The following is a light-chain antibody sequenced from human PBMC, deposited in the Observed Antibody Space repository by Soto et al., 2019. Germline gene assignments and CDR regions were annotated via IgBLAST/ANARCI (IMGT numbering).Light chain of an antibody. J-gene: IGKJ2*01. V-gene: IGKV2-28*01. CDR3: MQARQTPYS. CDR1: QSLLHRNGYSS. CDR2: LAS. Sequence: DIVMTQSPLSLPVSPGEPASISCRSSQSLLHRNGYSSLDWYLQKPGQSPRLLIYLASTRASGVPDKFSASGSGTVCTLKISRVEAEDGGSYYGMQARQTPYSFGQGTKLEI.